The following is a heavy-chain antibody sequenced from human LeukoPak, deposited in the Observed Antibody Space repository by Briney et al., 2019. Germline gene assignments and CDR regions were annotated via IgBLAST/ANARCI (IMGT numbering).Heavy chain of an antibody. CDR1: GGTFSRYA. V-gene: IGHV1-69*04. D-gene: IGHD1-26*01. CDR3: AREGATDAFGI. J-gene: IGHJ3*02. CDR2: IIPLLGVT. Sequence: SVKVSCKASGGTFSRYAINWVRQAPGQGLEWMGRIIPLLGVTHYAQKFQGRFTITADKSTTTAYMELSSLRSEDTAVYYCAREGATDAFGIWGQGTMVTVSS.